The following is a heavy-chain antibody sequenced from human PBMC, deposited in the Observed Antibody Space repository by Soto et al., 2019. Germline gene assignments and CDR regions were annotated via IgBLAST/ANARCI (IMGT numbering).Heavy chain of an antibody. CDR1: GFTFSSYA. CDR3: ARSRDTVVTQYYYGMDV. Sequence: PGGSLRLSCAASGFTFSSYAMHWVRQAPGKGLEWVAVISYDGSNKYYADSVKGRFTISRDNSKNTLYLQMNSLRAEDTAVYYCARSRDTVVTQYYYGMDVWGQGTTVTVSS. V-gene: IGHV3-30-3*01. D-gene: IGHD2-15*01. J-gene: IGHJ6*02. CDR2: ISYDGSNK.